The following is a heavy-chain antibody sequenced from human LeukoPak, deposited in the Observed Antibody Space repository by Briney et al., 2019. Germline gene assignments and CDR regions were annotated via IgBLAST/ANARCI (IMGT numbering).Heavy chain of an antibody. J-gene: IGHJ4*02. CDR1: GYTFTSYG. V-gene: IGHV1-18*01. CDR2: ISAYNGNT. D-gene: IGHD3-22*01. Sequence: GASVKVSCKASGYTFTSYGISWVRQAPGQGLEWMGWISAYNGNTNYAQKLQGRVTMTTDTSTSTAYMELRSLRSDDTAVYYCARDLSYDSSGYFSSDYWGQGTLVTVSS. CDR3: ARDLSYDSSGYFSSDY.